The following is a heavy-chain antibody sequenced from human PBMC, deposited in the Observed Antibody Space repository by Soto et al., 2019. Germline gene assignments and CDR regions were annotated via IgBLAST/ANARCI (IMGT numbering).Heavy chain of an antibody. CDR1: GDSISSSNW. CDR2: IYRSGNT. Sequence: SETLSLTCAVSGDSISSSNWWNWVRQPPGKGLEWIGEIYRSGNTNYNPSLKSRITISVDKSKNQFSLKLSSVTAADTAVYYCARRIGSYFDYWCQGTLLTVSS. CDR3: ARRIGSYFDY. V-gene: IGHV4-4*02. D-gene: IGHD1-26*01. J-gene: IGHJ4*02.